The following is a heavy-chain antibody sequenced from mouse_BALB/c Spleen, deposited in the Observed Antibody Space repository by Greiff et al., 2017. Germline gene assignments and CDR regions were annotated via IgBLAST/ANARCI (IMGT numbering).Heavy chain of an antibody. D-gene: IGHD1-1*01. V-gene: IGHV1S81*02. CDR1: GYTFTSYW. J-gene: IGHJ4*01. CDR2: INPSNGRT. Sequence: QVQLQQPGAELVKPGASVKLSCKASGYTFTSYWMHWVKQRPGQGLEWIGEINPSNGRTNYNEKFKSKATLTADKSSSTAYMQLSSLTSVDSAVYFCARGLLRAYYAMDYWGQGTSVTVSS. CDR3: ARGLLRAYYAMDY.